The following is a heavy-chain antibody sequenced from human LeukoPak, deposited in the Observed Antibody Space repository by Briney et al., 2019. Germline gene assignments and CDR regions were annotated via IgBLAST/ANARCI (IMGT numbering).Heavy chain of an antibody. CDR2: INHSGST. J-gene: IGHJ4*02. V-gene: IGHV4-39*07. Sequence: SETLSLTCTVSGGSISSSSYYWGWIRQPPGKGLEWIGEINHSGSTNYNPSLKSRVTISVDTSKNQFSLKLSSVTAADTAVYYCARGPVTYGSGSRAYYFDYWGQGTLVTVSS. D-gene: IGHD3-10*01. CDR3: ARGPVTYGSGSRAYYFDY. CDR1: GGSISSSSYY.